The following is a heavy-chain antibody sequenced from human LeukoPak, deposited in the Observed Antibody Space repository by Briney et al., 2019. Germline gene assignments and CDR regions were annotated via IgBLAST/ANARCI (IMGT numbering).Heavy chain of an antibody. CDR2: ISDSGGRT. CDR1: GITLSNYG. Sequence: GGSLRLSCAVSGITLSNYGISWVRQAPGKGLEWVAGISDSGGRTNYADSVKGRFTISRDNPKNTLYLQMNSLRAEDTAVYFCAKRGVVIRVILVGFHKEAYYFDSWGQGALVTVSS. D-gene: IGHD3-22*01. V-gene: IGHV3-23*01. J-gene: IGHJ4*02. CDR3: AKRGVVIRVILVGFHKEAYYFDS.